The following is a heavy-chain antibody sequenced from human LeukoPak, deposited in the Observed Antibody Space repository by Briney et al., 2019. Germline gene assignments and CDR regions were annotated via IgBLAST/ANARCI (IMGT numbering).Heavy chain of an antibody. V-gene: IGHV7-4-1*02. CDR3: ARDNNIPSYDYSNYDNWFDP. J-gene: IGHJ5*02. D-gene: IGHD4-11*01. CDR1: GYTFTSYA. CDR2: INTNTGNP. Sequence: ASVKVSCKAPGYTFTSYAMNWVRQAPGQGLEWMGWINTNTGNPTYAQGFTGRFVFSLDTSVSTAYLQISSLKAEDTAVYYCARDNNIPSYDYSNYDNWFDPWGQGTLVTVSS.